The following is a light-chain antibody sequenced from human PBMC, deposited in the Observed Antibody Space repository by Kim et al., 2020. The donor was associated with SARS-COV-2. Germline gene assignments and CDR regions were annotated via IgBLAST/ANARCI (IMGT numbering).Light chain of an antibody. CDR3: QKYNSAPWT. J-gene: IGKJ1*01. Sequence: AAVGDRVTITCRASQDIANSLVWYQQKPGKVPQVLIYAASTLQSGVPSRFSGSGSGTEFTLTIGSLQTEDVATYYCQKYNSAPWTFGPGTKVEIK. CDR1: QDIANS. V-gene: IGKV1-27*01. CDR2: AAS.